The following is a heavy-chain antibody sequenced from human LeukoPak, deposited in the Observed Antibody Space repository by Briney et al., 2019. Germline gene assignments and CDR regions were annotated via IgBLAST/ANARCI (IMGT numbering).Heavy chain of an antibody. V-gene: IGHV4-31*03. J-gene: IGHJ3*01. CDR3: ARDSQIRLLLNDYDVFDV. Sequence: PSQTLSLTCTVSGGSISFGGYYWSWIRQLPGKGLEWIGYMYDREKTDYNPSLRSRVIISLDTSKNQFSLKLNSVTAADTAVYYCARDSQIRLLLNDYDVFDVWGQGTVVTVSS. D-gene: IGHD2-21*02. CDR1: GGSISFGGYY. CDR2: MYDREKT.